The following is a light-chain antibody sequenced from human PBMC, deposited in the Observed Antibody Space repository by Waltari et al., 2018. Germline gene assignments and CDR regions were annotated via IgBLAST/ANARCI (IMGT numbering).Light chain of an antibody. CDR1: RLEDKY. Sequence: ELTQPPSVSVSPGQTASITCSGDRLEDKYVCWYQQKTGQSPVLVMHQDSRRPSGIPERFSGSSSGNTATLTISGTQAMDEADYYCQAWDSITDVVFGGGTRLTVL. J-gene: IGLJ3*02. V-gene: IGLV3-1*01. CDR2: QDS. CDR3: QAWDSITDVV.